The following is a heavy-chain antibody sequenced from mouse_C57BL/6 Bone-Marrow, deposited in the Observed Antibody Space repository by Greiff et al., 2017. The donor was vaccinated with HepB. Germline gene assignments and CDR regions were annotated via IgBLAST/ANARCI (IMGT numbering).Heavy chain of an antibody. Sequence: EVMLVESGGGLVKPGGSLKLSCAVSGFTFSDFGMHWVRQAPEKGLGWVAYISSGNSTIYYADTVKGRFTISRDNAKNNLFLQMTSQRSEDTVRYYYARENYWDQGTTHTVSS. CDR3: ARENY. V-gene: IGHV5-17*01. J-gene: IGHJ2*01. CDR2: ISSGNSTI. CDR1: GFTFSDFG.